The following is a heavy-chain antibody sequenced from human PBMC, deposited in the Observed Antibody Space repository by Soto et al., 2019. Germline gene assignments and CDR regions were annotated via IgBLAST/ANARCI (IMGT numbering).Heavy chain of an antibody. D-gene: IGHD3-3*01. CDR2: ISYDGSNK. CDR1: GFTFISYA. Sequence: GSLRLSCAASGFTFISYAIHLFRHSPCKGLEWAAVISYDGSNKYYADSVKGRFTISRDNSKNTLYLQMNSLRAEDTAVYYCAREYYDFWSGYYTHYYYGMDVWGQGTTVTVSS. V-gene: IGHV3-30-3*01. CDR3: AREYYDFWSGYYTHYYYGMDV. J-gene: IGHJ6*02.